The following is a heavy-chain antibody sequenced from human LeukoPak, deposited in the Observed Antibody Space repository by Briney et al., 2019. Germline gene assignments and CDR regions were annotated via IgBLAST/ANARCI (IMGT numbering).Heavy chain of an antibody. V-gene: IGHV3-48*03. J-gene: IGHJ6*03. CDR3: ARDSSSYYYYMDV. CDR1: GFTFSSYE. Sequence: PGGSLRLSCAASGFTFSSYEMNWVRQAPGQGLEWVSYISSSGSTIYYADSVKDRFTISRDNAKNSLYLQMNSLRAEDTAVYYCARDSSSYYYYMDVWGKGTTVTVSS. CDR2: ISSSGSTI.